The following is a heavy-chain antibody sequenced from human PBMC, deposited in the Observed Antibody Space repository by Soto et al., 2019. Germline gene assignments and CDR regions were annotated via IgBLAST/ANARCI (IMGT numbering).Heavy chain of an antibody. CDR1: GFTFSDYA. Sequence: EVQLLESGGGLAQQGGSLRLSCAASGFTFSDYARTWVRQAPGKGLEWVSAISKSADSTHYADSVKGRFTISRDNSKDTLYLEMNSLRAEDTAVYYCAKATGWPWNLDYWGQGTLVSVSP. V-gene: IGHV3-23*01. J-gene: IGHJ4*02. CDR2: ISKSADST. D-gene: IGHD6-19*01. CDR3: AKATGWPWNLDY.